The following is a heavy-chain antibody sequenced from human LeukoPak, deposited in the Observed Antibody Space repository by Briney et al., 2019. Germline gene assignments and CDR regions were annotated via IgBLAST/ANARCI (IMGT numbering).Heavy chain of an antibody. Sequence: SETLSLTCAVYGGSFSGYYWSWIRQPPGKGLEWIGEINHSGSTNYNPSLKSRVTISVDTSKNQFSLKLSSVTAADTAVYYCARVFVGGYYYYYYMDVWGKGTTVTVSS. CDR1: GGSFSGYY. CDR2: INHSGST. D-gene: IGHD2-15*01. CDR3: ARVFVGGYYYYYYMDV. J-gene: IGHJ6*03. V-gene: IGHV4-34*01.